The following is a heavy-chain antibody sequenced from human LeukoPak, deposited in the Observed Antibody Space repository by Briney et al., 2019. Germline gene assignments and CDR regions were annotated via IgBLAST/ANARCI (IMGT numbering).Heavy chain of an antibody. V-gene: IGHV3-23*01. J-gene: IGHJ6*02. CDR2: IRGSDGNT. CDR3: AKDALPYYDFWSGYSGYYYYGMDV. Sequence: GGSLRLSCAASGFIFSNYVMNWVRQAPGKGLEWVAAIRGSDGNTYYADSVKGRFTISRDNSKNTLYLQMNSLRAEDTAVYYCAKDALPYYDFWSGYSGYYYYGMDVWGQGTTVTVSS. CDR1: GFIFSNYV. D-gene: IGHD3-3*01.